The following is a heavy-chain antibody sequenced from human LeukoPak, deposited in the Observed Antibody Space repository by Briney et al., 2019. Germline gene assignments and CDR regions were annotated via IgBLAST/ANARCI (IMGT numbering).Heavy chain of an antibody. D-gene: IGHD1-1*01. J-gene: IGHJ6*03. CDR1: GGSISSSSYY. CDR2: IYYSGST. V-gene: IGHV4-39*01. CDR3: AQERRYYYYYMDV. Sequence: SETLSLTCTVSGGSISSSSYYWGWIRQPPGKGLEWIGSIYYSGSTYYNPSLKSRVTISVDTSKNQFSLKLSSVTAAGTAVYYCAQERRYYYYYMDVWGKGTTVTVSS.